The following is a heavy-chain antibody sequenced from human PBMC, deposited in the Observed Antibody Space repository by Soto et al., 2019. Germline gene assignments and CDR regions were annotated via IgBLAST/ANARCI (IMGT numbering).Heavy chain of an antibody. Sequence: QVQLVQSGAEVKKPGSSVKVSCKASGGTFSSYAISWVRQAPGQGLEWMGGIIPIFGTANYAQKFQGRVRITADESTCTAYVELSRQRSEDTAVYYCARARFLEWSPRSKASYYDGMDVWGQGTTVTVSS. CDR2: IIPIFGTA. J-gene: IGHJ6*02. CDR1: GGTFSSYA. D-gene: IGHD3-3*01. V-gene: IGHV1-69*01. CDR3: ARARFLEWSPRSKASYYDGMDV.